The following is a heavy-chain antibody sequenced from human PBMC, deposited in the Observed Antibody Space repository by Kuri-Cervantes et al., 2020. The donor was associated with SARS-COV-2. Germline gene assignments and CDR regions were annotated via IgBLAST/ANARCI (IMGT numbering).Heavy chain of an antibody. CDR2: INPNSGGT. V-gene: IGHV1-2*02. Sequence: ASVKVSCKASGYTFTGYYMHWVRQAPGQGLEWMGWINPNSGGTNYAQKFQGRVTMTRDTSISTAYMELSRLRSDDTAVYYCVRGRGIQWDAFDIWGQGTMVTVSS. D-gene: IGHD5-12*01. CDR1: GYTFTGYY. CDR3: VRGRGIQWDAFDI. J-gene: IGHJ3*02.